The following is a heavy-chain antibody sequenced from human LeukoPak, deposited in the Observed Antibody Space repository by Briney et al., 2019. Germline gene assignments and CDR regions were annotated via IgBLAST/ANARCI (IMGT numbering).Heavy chain of an antibody. CDR1: GFTFSSYA. J-gene: IGHJ4*02. CDR3: TIFGVVPQTFDY. CDR2: ISYDGSNK. V-gene: IGHV3-30*04. D-gene: IGHD3-3*01. Sequence: GGSLRLSCAASGFTFSSYAMHWVRQAPGKGLEWAAVISYDGSNKYYADSVKGRFTISRDNSKNTLYLQMNSLRAEDTAVYYCTIFGVVPQTFDYWGQGTLVTVSS.